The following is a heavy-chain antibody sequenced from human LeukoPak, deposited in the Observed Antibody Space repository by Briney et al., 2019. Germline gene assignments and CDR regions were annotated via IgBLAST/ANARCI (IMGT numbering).Heavy chain of an antibody. J-gene: IGHJ4*02. Sequence: GGSLRLSCTASGFTFGDYAMSWVRQAPGKWLEWVGFIRSKAYGGTTEYAASVKGRFTISRDDSKSIAYLQMNSLKTEDTAVYYCTRGDLYYDFWSGYYRPYYFDYWGQGTLVTVSS. D-gene: IGHD3-3*01. CDR1: GFTFGDYA. CDR2: IRSKAYGGTT. V-gene: IGHV3-49*04. CDR3: TRGDLYYDFWSGYYRPYYFDY.